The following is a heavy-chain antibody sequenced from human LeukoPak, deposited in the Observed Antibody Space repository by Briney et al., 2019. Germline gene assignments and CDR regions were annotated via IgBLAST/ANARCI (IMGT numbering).Heavy chain of an antibody. CDR3: ARSCRRLRGGSWYVKYSNWFDP. V-gene: IGHV4-30-4*01. CDR1: GGSISSGDYY. Sequence: SETLSLTCTVSGGSISSGDYYWSWIRQPPGKGLEWIGYIYYSGSTYYNPSLKSRVTISVDTSKNQFSLKLSSVTAADTAVYYCARSCRRLRGGSWYVKYSNWFDPWGQGTLVTVSS. J-gene: IGHJ5*02. CDR2: IYYSGST. D-gene: IGHD6-13*01.